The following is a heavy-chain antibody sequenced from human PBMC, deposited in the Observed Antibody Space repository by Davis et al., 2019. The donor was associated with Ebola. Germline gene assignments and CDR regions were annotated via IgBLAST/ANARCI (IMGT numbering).Heavy chain of an antibody. V-gene: IGHV3-7*03. CDR2: IKKDGVKK. CDR3: AKLVSGY. D-gene: IGHD3-22*01. J-gene: IGHJ4*02. Sequence: PGGSLRLSCAASGLSLSSLGMSWVRQAPGKGLEWVATIKKDGVKKYYVGSVKGRFIISRDNAKNSLYLQMHSLRVEDTAVYYCAKLVSGYWGQGTLVSVSS. CDR1: GLSLSSLG.